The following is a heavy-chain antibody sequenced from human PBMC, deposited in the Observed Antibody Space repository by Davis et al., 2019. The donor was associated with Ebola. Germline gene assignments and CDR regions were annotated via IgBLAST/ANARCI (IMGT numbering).Heavy chain of an antibody. J-gene: IGHJ4*02. CDR3: ARGRMYYYGSGSYYKY. D-gene: IGHD3-10*01. V-gene: IGHV4-34*01. CDR2: INHNGST. CDR1: GGSFSGYY. Sequence: SETLSLTCAVYGGSFSGYYWSWIRQPPGKGLEWIGEINHNGSTNYNPSLKSRVTISVDTSKNQFSLKLSSVTAADTAVYYCARGRMYYYGSGSYYKYWGQGTLVTVSS.